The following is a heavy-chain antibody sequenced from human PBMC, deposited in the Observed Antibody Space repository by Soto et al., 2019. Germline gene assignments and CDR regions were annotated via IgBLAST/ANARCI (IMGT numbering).Heavy chain of an antibody. CDR2: IDNAGTDS. D-gene: IGHD3-10*01. J-gene: IGHJ6*04. CDR1: GFTLSGRS. V-gene: IGHV3-74*01. CDR3: ARGWFGPDV. Sequence: EVQLVESGGGLVPPGGSLRLSCAASGFTLSGRSMHWVRQAPGKGLVWVSGIDNAGTDSTYADSVKGRFTSSRDNAKNMLYLQMNSLRVEDTAVYYCARGWFGPDVWGKGTTVTVSS.